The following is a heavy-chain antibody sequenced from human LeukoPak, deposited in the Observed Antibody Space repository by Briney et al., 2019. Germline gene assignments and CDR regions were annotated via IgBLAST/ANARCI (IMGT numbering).Heavy chain of an antibody. CDR2: LNQDGSEK. D-gene: IGHD4-17*01. Sequence: GGSLRLSCGASGFTFSTSWMIWVRQAPGKGLKWVANLNQDGSEKYYVDSVKGRFTISRDNGRNSLYLQMDSLRVEDTAVYYCVRGLYGYWGQGTLVTVSS. J-gene: IGHJ4*02. V-gene: IGHV3-7*03. CDR1: GFTFSTSW. CDR3: VRGLYGY.